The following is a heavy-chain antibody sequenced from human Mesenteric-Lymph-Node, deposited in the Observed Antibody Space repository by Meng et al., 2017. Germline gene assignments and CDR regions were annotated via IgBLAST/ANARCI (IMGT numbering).Heavy chain of an antibody. CDR1: GFTFSSYW. CDR3: ARGTITPPGTGWGCFCDY. V-gene: IGHV3-23*01. J-gene: IGHJ4*02. D-gene: IGHD1-1*01. Sequence: GESLKISCAASGFTFSSYWMSWVRQAPGKGLEWVSHISGSGDTSHYTDSVKGRFSISRDNSRNTLYLQMNSLTAEDTAVYYCARGTITPPGTGWGCFCDYWGLGTLVTVSS. CDR2: ISGSGDTS.